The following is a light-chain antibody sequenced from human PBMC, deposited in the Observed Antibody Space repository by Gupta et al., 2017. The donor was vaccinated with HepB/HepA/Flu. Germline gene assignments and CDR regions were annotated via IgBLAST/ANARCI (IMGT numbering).Light chain of an antibody. CDR1: SSNIGAGYD. J-gene: IGLJ1*01. CDR3: QSYDSSLGV. Sequence: QSVLTQPPSVSGAPGQRVTISCMGSSSNIGAGYDVHWYQQLPGTAPKLLIYGNSNRPSGVPDRFSGSKSGTSASLAITGLQAEDEADYYCQSYDSSLGVFGTGTKVTVL. V-gene: IGLV1-40*01. CDR2: GNS.